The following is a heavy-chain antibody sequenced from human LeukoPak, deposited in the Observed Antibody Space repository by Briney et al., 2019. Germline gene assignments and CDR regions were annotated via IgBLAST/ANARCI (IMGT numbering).Heavy chain of an antibody. CDR1: GFTFRDYY. CDR2: ISSSGSTI. Sequence: RGSLRLSSAASGFTFRDYYRSWSRQAPGKGLEWGSYISSSGSTIYYADSVKGRFTISRDHAKNSLYLQMNSLAAEDAAVYYCARVRSYCSSTSCYTRYMDVWGKGTTVTVSS. V-gene: IGHV3-11*01. J-gene: IGHJ6*03. CDR3: ARVRSYCSSTSCYTRYMDV. D-gene: IGHD2-2*02.